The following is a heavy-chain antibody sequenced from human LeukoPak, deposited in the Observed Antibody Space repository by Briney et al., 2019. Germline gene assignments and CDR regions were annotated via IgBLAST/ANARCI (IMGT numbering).Heavy chain of an antibody. CDR1: GGSLSSSSYY. D-gene: IGHD2-2*01. CDR2: IYYSGST. Sequence: SETLSLTCTVSGGSLSSSSYYWGWIRQPPGKGLEWFGSIYYSGSTYYNPTLKSRVTISVDTSKNQFSLKLNSVTAADTAVYYCANYCSSTSCSPGDDAFDIWGQGTMVTVSS. J-gene: IGHJ3*02. V-gene: IGHV4-39*01. CDR3: ANYCSSTSCSPGDDAFDI.